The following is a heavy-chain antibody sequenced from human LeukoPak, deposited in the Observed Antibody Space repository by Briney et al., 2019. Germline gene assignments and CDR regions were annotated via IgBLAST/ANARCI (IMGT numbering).Heavy chain of an antibody. Sequence: PGGSLRLSCAASGFTFSSYAMSWVRQAPGKGLEWVSAISGSGGSTYYADSVKGRFTVSRDNSKNTLYLQMNSLRAEDTAVYYCAKPYCSGGSCYHSGHYYYYMDVWGKGTTVTVSS. D-gene: IGHD2-15*01. CDR1: GFTFSSYA. J-gene: IGHJ6*03. CDR3: AKPYCSGGSCYHSGHYYYYMDV. V-gene: IGHV3-23*01. CDR2: ISGSGGST.